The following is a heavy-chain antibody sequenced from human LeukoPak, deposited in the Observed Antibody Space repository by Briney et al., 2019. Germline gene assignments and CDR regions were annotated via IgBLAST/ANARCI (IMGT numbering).Heavy chain of an antibody. Sequence: GGSLRLSCAASGFTFSSYSMNWVRQAPGKGLEWVSYISSSSSTIYYADSVKGRFTISRDNAKNSLYLQMNSLRAEDTAVYYCAGEAGWVRGVIDYWGQGTLVTVSS. CDR2: ISSSSSTI. V-gene: IGHV3-48*01. J-gene: IGHJ4*02. D-gene: IGHD3-10*01. CDR3: AGEAGWVRGVIDY. CDR1: GFTFSSYS.